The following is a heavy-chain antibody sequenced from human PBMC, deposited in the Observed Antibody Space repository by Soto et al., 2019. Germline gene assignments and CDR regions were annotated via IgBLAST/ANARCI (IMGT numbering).Heavy chain of an antibody. CDR3: AKDSYSNNWSHGAFDI. Sequence: PGGSLRLSCAASRFTFSNYAMSWVRQAPGKGLDWVSTVSDSGDNTYYADSVKGRFTISRDNSKNTLYLQMTSLRAEDTAVYHCAKDSYSNNWSHGAFDIWGQGTMVTVSS. CDR2: VSDSGDNT. J-gene: IGHJ3*02. D-gene: IGHD6-13*01. V-gene: IGHV3-23*01. CDR1: RFTFSNYA.